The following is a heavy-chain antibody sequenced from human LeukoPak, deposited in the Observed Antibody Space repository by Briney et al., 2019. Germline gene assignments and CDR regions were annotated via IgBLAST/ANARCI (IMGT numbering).Heavy chain of an antibody. CDR3: ASLGGFAI. CDR2: FYISGGT. V-gene: IGHV4-61*02. Sequence: SETLSLTCTVSGDSISSGSYYWNWIRQPAGKGLEWIGRFYISGGTNYNPSLKSRVTISVDTSKNQFSLKLTSVTAADTAVYYCASLGGFAIWGQGTVVTVSS. J-gene: IGHJ3*02. CDR1: GDSISSGSYY.